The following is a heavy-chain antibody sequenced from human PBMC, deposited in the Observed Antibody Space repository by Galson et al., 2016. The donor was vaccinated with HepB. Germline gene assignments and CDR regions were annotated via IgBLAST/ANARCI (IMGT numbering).Heavy chain of an antibody. D-gene: IGHD5-18*01. Sequence: SLRLSCAGSGFTFRNYHMNWVRQTPGKGLEWVSSISSGSAYKYYADSVKGRFSIFRDNAKNSLYLQMNSLGVVDTAVYYCARPRDSYGHAIDIWGQGTMVTVSS. CDR3: ARPRDSYGHAIDI. J-gene: IGHJ3*02. CDR2: ISSGSAYK. CDR1: GFTFRNYH. V-gene: IGHV3-21*01.